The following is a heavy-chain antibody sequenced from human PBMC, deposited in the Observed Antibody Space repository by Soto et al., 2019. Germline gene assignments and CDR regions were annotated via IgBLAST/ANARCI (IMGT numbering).Heavy chain of an antibody. D-gene: IGHD4-17*01. CDR3: ARGGSYGDYYFDY. J-gene: IGHJ4*02. CDR2: IWYDGSNK. Sequence: GGSLRLSCAASGFTFSSYGMHWVRQAPGKGLEWVAVIWYDGSNKYYADSVKGRFTISRDNSKNTLYLQMNSLRAEDTAVYYCARGGSYGDYYFDYWGQGTLVTVSS. V-gene: IGHV3-33*01. CDR1: GFTFSSYG.